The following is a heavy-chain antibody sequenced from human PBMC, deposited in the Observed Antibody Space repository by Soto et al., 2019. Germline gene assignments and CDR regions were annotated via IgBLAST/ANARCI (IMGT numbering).Heavy chain of an antibody. V-gene: IGHV3-11*01. D-gene: IGHD5-12*01. J-gene: IGHJ4*02. CDR2: ISSSGSTI. CDR1: GFTFSDYY. Sequence: GGSLRLSCAASGFTFSDYYMSWISQASGKGLEWVSYISSSGSTIYYADSVKGRFTISRDNAKNSLYLQMNSLRAEDTAVYYCAREDVEMATTSFDYWGQGTLVTVSS. CDR3: AREDVEMATTSFDY.